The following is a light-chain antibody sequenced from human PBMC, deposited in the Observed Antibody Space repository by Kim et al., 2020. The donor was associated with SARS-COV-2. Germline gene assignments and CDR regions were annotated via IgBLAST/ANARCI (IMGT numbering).Light chain of an antibody. Sequence: SASVGDRITNTCRASQSIGTKLNWYQQKPGKAPKILIYFASSLQGGVPSRFSGSGSGTDFTLTISSLQPEDFATYYCQQSVKIPYSFGQGTKLEI. CDR2: FAS. CDR3: QQSVKIPYS. V-gene: IGKV1-39*01. CDR1: QSIGTK. J-gene: IGKJ2*03.